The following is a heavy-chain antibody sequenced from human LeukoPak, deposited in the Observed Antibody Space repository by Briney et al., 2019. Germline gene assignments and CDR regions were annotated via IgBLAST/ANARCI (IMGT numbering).Heavy chain of an antibody. CDR3: ARDRDSRNWFDP. CDR1: GFTFNNYW. V-gene: IGHV3-7*01. Sequence: GGSLRLSCVVSGFTFNNYWMTWVRQAPGKGLEWVANMNPDGSHKYYMDFVEGRFTISRDNAKESLFLQMNNLRAEDTAVYFCARDRDSRNWFDPWGQGTLVIVSS. J-gene: IGHJ5*02. CDR2: MNPDGSHK. D-gene: IGHD2-21*01.